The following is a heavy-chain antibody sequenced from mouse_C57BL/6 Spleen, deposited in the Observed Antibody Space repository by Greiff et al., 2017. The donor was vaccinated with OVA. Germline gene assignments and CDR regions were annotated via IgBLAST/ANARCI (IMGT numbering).Heavy chain of an antibody. CDR3: AKRGYGSDYYAMDY. CDR1: GFSFTSYG. J-gene: IGHJ4*01. CDR2: IWRGGST. V-gene: IGHV2-5*01. D-gene: IGHD1-1*01. Sequence: VQLQPSGPGLVQPSPSLSITCTVSGFSFTSYGVHWVRQSPGKGLEWLGVIWRGGSTDYTAAFMSRLSITKDNSKSHVFLKMNSLQADDTAIYYCAKRGYGSDYYAMDYWGQGTSVTVSS.